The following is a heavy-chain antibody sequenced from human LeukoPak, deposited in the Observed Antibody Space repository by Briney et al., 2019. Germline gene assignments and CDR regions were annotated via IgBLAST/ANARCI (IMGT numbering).Heavy chain of an antibody. J-gene: IGHJ4*02. CDR1: GYSFTSYW. Sequence: GESLKISCQGSGYSFTSYWISWVRQMPGKGLEWMGRIDPSDSYTNYSPSFQGHVTISADKSISTAYLQWSSLRASDTAMYYCARRDYYDSSDHWGQGTLVTVSS. D-gene: IGHD3-22*01. V-gene: IGHV5-10-1*01. CDR3: ARRDYYDSSDH. CDR2: IDPSDSYT.